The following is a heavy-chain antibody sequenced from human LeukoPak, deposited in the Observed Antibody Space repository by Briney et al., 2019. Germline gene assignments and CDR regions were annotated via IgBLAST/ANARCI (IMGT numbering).Heavy chain of an antibody. CDR1: GYTFTSYG. J-gene: IGHJ4*02. D-gene: IGHD2-8*01. CDR2: ISAYNGNT. V-gene: IGHV1-18*01. CDR3: ARDFLSPDCTNGVCSTDY. Sequence: ASVKVSCKASGYTFTSYGISWVRQAPGQGLEWMGWISAYNGNTNYAQKLQGRVTMTTDISTSTAYMELRSLRSDDTAVYYCARDFLSPDCTNGVCSTDYWGQGTLVTVSS.